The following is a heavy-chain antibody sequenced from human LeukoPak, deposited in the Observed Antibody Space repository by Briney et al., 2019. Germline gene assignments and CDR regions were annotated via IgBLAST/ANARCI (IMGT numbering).Heavy chain of an antibody. V-gene: IGHV4-34*01. CDR3: ARGIAAAGSYFDY. CDR2: INHSGST. D-gene: IGHD6-13*01. Sequence: SETLSLTCAVYGGSFGGYYWSWIRQPPGKGLEWIGEINHSGSTNYNPSLKSRVTISVDTSKNQFSLKLSSVTAADTAVYYCARGIAAAGSYFDYWGQGTLVTVSS. CDR1: GGSFGGYY. J-gene: IGHJ4*02.